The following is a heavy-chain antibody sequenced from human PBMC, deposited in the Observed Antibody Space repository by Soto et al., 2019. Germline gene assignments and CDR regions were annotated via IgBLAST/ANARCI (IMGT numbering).Heavy chain of an antibody. V-gene: IGHV4-61*01. CDR3: ARHLGSGSYSFDY. D-gene: IGHD3-10*01. CDR1: CCSVSTYSSY. Sequence: SGTLSLTCIFPCCSVSTYSSYWSWIRPPPGKGLEWIGYVYFSGSTNYNPSLDSRVTISVDTSKNQFSLKLSSVTAADTAVYYCARHLGSGSYSFDYWGQGTLVTVSS. CDR2: VYFSGST. J-gene: IGHJ4*02.